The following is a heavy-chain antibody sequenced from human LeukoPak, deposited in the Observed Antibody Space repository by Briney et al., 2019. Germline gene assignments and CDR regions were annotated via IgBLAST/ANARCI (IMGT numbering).Heavy chain of an antibody. Sequence: PGGSLRLSCAASGFTFSNAWMSWVRQAPGKGLEWVGRIKSKTDGGTTDYAAPVKGRFTISRDDSKNTLYLQMNSLKTEDTAVYYCTTQVLRYFDWFDYWGQGTLVTVSS. D-gene: IGHD3-9*01. CDR2: IKSKTDGGTT. CDR3: TTQVLRYFDWFDY. CDR1: GFTFSNAW. J-gene: IGHJ4*02. V-gene: IGHV3-15*01.